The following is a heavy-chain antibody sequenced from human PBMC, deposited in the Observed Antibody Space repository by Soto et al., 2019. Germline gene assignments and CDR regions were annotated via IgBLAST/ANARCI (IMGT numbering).Heavy chain of an antibody. CDR1: GGSFSGYY. CDR2: INHSGST. V-gene: IGHV4-34*01. D-gene: IGHD3-3*01. J-gene: IGHJ3*02. Sequence: QVQLQQWGAGLLKPSETLSLTCAVYGGSFSGYYWSWIRPPPRKGLEWIGEINHSGSTNCNRSLNSRVPISVDTAKTHFSLKLSSVSAVDTAVSYCARGKPPLLWSGYSQPHDAFDIWVQGTMVPVSS. CDR3: ARGKPPLLWSGYSQPHDAFDI.